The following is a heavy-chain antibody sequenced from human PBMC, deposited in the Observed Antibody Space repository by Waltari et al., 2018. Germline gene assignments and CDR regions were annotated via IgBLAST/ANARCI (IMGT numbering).Heavy chain of an antibody. CDR2: INPRGTT. CDR1: GGSFTFFY. J-gene: IGHJ5*02. D-gene: IGHD1-26*01. Sequence: QVQLQQWGAGLLKPSETLSLTCAVSGGSFTFFYWTWIRQPPGKGLEWIGEINPRGTTNYSPSLSSRVSISSDTSKNQFSLKLTSVTAADTAVYYCARADRGPRSGSSATPAWGPWGQGTLVTVSS. CDR3: ARADRGPRSGSSATPAWGP. V-gene: IGHV4-34*01.